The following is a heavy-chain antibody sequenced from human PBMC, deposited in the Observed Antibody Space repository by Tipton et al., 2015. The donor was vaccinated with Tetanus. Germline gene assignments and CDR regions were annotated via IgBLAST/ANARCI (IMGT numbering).Heavy chain of an antibody. Sequence: TLSLTCTVSGVSISGGRYYWSWIRQRPGKGLEWIGDIYSSGSTYTDPSLKGRVTISVDTSENQISLRLNSVTAADTAVYYCARDQARGARGWNYFDFWGLGTLVTVSS. D-gene: IGHD1-26*01. CDR2: IYSSGST. J-gene: IGHJ4*02. CDR1: GVSISGGRYY. CDR3: ARDQARGARGWNYFDF. V-gene: IGHV4-31*03.